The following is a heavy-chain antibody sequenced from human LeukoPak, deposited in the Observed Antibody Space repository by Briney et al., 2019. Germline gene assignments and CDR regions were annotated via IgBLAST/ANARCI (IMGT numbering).Heavy chain of an antibody. J-gene: IGHJ4*02. Sequence: PSETLSLTCTVSGGSISSYYWSWIRQPPGKGLEWIGYIYYSGSTNYNPSLKSRVTISVDTSKNQFSLKLSSVTAADTAVYYCAREPPRVHYYGSGSYFDYWGQGTLVTVSS. CDR1: GGSISSYY. CDR2: IYYSGST. CDR3: AREPPRVHYYGSGSYFDY. V-gene: IGHV4-59*01. D-gene: IGHD3-10*01.